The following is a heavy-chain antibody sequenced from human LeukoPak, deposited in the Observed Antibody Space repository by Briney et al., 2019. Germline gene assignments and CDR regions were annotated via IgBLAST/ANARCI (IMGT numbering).Heavy chain of an antibody. CDR1: GFTFSSYA. D-gene: IGHD3-9*01. CDR2: ISGSGGST. CDR3: AKDCNLRYFDWLLDYYFDY. V-gene: IGHV3-23*01. J-gene: IGHJ4*02. Sequence: PGGSLRLSCAASGFTFSSYAMSWVRQAPGKGLEWVSAISGSGGSTYYADSVKGRFTISRDNSKNTLYLQMNSLRAEDTAVYYCAKDCNLRYFDWLLDYYFDYWGQGTLVTVSS.